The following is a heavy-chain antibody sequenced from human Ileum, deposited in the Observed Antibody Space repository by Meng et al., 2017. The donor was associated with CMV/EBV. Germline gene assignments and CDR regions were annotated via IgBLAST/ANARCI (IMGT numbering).Heavy chain of an antibody. CDR3: VKDHKD. V-gene: IGHV3-23*01. J-gene: IGHJ4*01. Sequence: EVQLLESGGGLVQPGESLRLSCVASGFTFSSYAMGWVRQAPGKGLEWVSTVSGSSITTYYADSVKGRFTISRDNYNDILSLEMNSLRVEDTALYYCVKDHKDWGHGTLVTVSS. CDR1: GFTFSSYA. CDR2: VSGSSITT.